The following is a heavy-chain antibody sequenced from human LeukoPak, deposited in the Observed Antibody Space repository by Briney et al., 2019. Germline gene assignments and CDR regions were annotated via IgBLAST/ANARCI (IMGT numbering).Heavy chain of an antibody. Sequence: SETLSLTCTVSGGSISSYYWSWIRQPPGKGLEWIGYIYYSGSTNYNPSLKSRVTISVDTSKNQFSLKLSSVTAADTAVYYCARAPAGYSYGGNYYYYYMDVWGKGTTVTISS. D-gene: IGHD2-15*01. CDR2: IYYSGST. V-gene: IGHV4-59*01. CDR3: ARAPAGYSYGGNYYYYYMDV. J-gene: IGHJ6*03. CDR1: GGSISSYY.